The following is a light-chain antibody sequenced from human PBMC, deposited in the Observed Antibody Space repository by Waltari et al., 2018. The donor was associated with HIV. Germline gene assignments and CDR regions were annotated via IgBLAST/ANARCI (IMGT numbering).Light chain of an antibody. V-gene: IGKV3-15*01. CDR1: QNIGNN. Sequence: ERVLPQSPVTLFVSPGERATLSCTASQNIGNNLAWYQYKPGQAPRLLLYGASTRATGIPARFSGGGSATEFTLTIDNLQSADSAFYYCQHYNTWPYTFGRGTKLVI. J-gene: IGKJ2*01. CDR2: GAS. CDR3: QHYNTWPYT.